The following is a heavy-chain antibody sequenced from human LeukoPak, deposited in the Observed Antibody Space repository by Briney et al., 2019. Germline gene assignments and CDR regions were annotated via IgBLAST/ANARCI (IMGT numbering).Heavy chain of an antibody. CDR1: GFTFSDYY. Sequence: GGSLRLSCAASGFTFSDYYMSWIRQAPGKGLEWVSYISSSGSTIYYADSVKGRFTISRDNAKNSLYLQMNSLRAEDTAVYYCARDIAARPTPEYFQHWGQGTLVTVSS. V-gene: IGHV3-11*04. CDR3: ARDIAARPTPEYFQH. CDR2: ISSSGSTI. J-gene: IGHJ1*01. D-gene: IGHD6-6*01.